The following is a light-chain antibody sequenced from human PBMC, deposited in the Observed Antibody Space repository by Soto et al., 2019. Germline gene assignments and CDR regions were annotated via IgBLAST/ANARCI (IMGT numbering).Light chain of an antibody. CDR2: DVS. CDR1: SSDVGGYNY. Sequence: QSALTQPASVSGSPGQSITISCTGTSSDVGGYNYVSWYQQHPGKAPNLMIYDVSNRPSGVSNRFSGSKSVNTASLTISGLQAEDEADYYCSSYTSSSTLEVFGTGTKVTVL. CDR3: SSYTSSSTLEV. J-gene: IGLJ1*01. V-gene: IGLV2-14*01.